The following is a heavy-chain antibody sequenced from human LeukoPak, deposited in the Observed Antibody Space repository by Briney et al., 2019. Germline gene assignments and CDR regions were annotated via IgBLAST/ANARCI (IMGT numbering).Heavy chain of an antibody. Sequence: PSETLSLTCAVYGGSFSGYYWSWIRQPPGKGLEWIGEINHSGSTNYNPSLKSRVTISVDTSKNQFSLKLSSVTAADTAVYYCARGIQPYYYYYYMDVWGKGTTVNVSS. CDR1: GGSFSGYY. D-gene: IGHD5-18*01. CDR2: INHSGST. J-gene: IGHJ6*03. CDR3: ARGIQPYYYYYYMDV. V-gene: IGHV4-34*01.